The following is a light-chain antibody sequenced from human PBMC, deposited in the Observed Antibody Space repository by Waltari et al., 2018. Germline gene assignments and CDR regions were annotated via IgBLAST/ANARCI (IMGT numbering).Light chain of an antibody. CDR3: SSYVGNINLRV. CDR2: DVN. V-gene: IGLV2-8*01. Sequence: QSALTQPPSASGAPGQSVSISCTGTSSDIGGYDHVPWYQQYPGKAPTLIIYDVNQRPSGVSGRFSGSKSGNRASLTVSGLQAEDGAVYFCSSYVGNINLRVFGGGTQLTVL. J-gene: IGLJ3*02. CDR1: SSDIGGYDH.